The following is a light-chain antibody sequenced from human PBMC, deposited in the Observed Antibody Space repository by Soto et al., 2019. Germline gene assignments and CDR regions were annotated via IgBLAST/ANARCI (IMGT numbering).Light chain of an antibody. CDR1: HSVSSSY. Sequence: EIVLTQSPGTLSLSPGERATLSCRASHSVSSSYLAWYQQKPGQAPRLLIYAASNRATGIPDRFSGSGSGSDFTLTISRLEPEDFAVYYCQQYGSSPPWTFAQGTKVEIK. V-gene: IGKV3-20*01. J-gene: IGKJ1*01. CDR3: QQYGSSPPWT. CDR2: AAS.